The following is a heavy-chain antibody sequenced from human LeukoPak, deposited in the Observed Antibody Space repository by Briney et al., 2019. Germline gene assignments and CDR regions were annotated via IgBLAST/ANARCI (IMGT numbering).Heavy chain of an antibody. CDR1: GGSISSYY. J-gene: IGHJ4*02. CDR2: IYTSGST. D-gene: IGHD3-10*01. Sequence: SETLSLTCTVSGGSISSYYWSWIRQPAGKGLEWIGRIYTSGSTNYNPSLKSRVTMSVDTSKNQFSLKLSSVTAADTAAYYCARLRYGSGSYSFDYWGQGTLVTVSS. CDR3: ARLRYGSGSYSFDY. V-gene: IGHV4-4*07.